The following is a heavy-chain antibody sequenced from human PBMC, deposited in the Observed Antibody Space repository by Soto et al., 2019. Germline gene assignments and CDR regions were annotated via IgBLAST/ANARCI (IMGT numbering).Heavy chain of an antibody. D-gene: IGHD5-12*01. V-gene: IGHV1-8*02. Sequence: ASVKVSCKASGGTFSSYAISWVRQATGQGLEWMGWMNPNSGNTGYAQKFQGRVTMTRNTSISTAYMELSSLRSEDTAVYYCARGGYDFNVLFHYWGQGTLVTVSS. J-gene: IGHJ4*02. CDR1: GGTFSSYA. CDR2: MNPNSGNT. CDR3: ARGGYDFNVLFHY.